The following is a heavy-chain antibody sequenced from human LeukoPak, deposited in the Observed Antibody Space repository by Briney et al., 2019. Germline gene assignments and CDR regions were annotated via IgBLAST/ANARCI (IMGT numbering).Heavy chain of an antibody. J-gene: IGHJ4*02. D-gene: IGHD6-13*01. CDR2: IYNSGST. CDR3: ARASPGIAAPKK. CDR1: GGSISSGGYY. Sequence: SETLSLTCTVSGGSISSGGYYWSWIRQHPGKGLEWIGYIYNSGSTYYNPSLKSRVTISVDTSKNQFSLKLSSVTAADTAVYYCARASPGIAAPKKWGQGTLVTVSS. V-gene: IGHV4-31*03.